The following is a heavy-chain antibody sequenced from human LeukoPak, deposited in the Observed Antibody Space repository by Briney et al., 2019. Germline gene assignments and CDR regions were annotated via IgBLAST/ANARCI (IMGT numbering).Heavy chain of an antibody. Sequence: GASVKVSCKASGYTFTGYYMHWLRQAPGQGLEWMGWINPNSGGTNYAEKFQGRVTMTSDTSISTAYMEPTRLRSDDTAVYYCARGRIGYYLDYWGQGTLVPVSS. CDR2: INPNSGGT. D-gene: IGHD3-22*01. V-gene: IGHV1-2*02. CDR1: GYTFTGYY. CDR3: ARGRIGYYLDY. J-gene: IGHJ4*02.